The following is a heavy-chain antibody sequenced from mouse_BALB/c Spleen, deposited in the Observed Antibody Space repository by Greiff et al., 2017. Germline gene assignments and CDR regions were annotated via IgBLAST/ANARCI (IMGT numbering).Heavy chain of an antibody. CDR3: ARYYRYDGGDAMDY. CDR1: GFTFSSYA. Sequence: DVKLVESGGGLVKPGGSLKLSCAASGFTFSSYAMSWVRQTPEKRLEWVASISSGGSTYYPDSVKGRFTISRDNARNILYLQMSSLRSEDTAMYYCARYYRYDGGDAMDYWGQGTSVTVSS. CDR2: ISSGGST. J-gene: IGHJ4*01. D-gene: IGHD2-14*01. V-gene: IGHV5-6-5*01.